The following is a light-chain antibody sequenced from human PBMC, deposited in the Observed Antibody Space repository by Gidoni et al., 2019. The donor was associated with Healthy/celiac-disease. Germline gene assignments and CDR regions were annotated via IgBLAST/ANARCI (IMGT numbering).Light chain of an antibody. Sequence: ILMTQPPLSLPVTPGEPASISCRSSQSLLHSNGINYLDWYLQKPGHSPQLLIYLGSNRASGVPDRFSGSGSGTDFTLKISRVEAEDVGVYYCMQALQTPRTFGQGTKVEIK. CDR2: LGS. CDR3: MQALQTPRT. V-gene: IGKV2-28*01. CDR1: QSLLHSNGINY. J-gene: IGKJ1*01.